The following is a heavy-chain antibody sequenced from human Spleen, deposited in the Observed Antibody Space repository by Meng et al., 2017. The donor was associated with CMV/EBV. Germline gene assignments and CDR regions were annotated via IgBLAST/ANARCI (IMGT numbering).Heavy chain of an antibody. Sequence: GESLKISCAASGFSFSSYSMNWVRQAPGKGLEWVSSISSSSSYIYYADSVKGRFTISRDNAKNSPYLQMNSLRAEDTAVYYCAKRPIRGGAFDIWGQGTMVTVSS. CDR2: ISSSSSYI. V-gene: IGHV3-21*01. CDR3: AKRPIRGGAFDI. CDR1: GFSFSSYS. D-gene: IGHD5-24*01. J-gene: IGHJ3*02.